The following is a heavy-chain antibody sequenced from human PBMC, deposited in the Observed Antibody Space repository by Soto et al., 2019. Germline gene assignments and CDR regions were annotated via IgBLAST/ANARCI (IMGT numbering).Heavy chain of an antibody. CDR1: GHTFISDD. Sequence: ASVKVSCKAFGHTFISDDISWVRQATGQGLEWMGWMNPNSGNTGYAQKFQGRVTMTRNTSTSTAYMELSSLRSEDTAIYYCARVLVGVKATYNWNVTEIWGQGTMVIVSS. CDR2: MNPNSGNT. J-gene: IGHJ3*02. V-gene: IGHV1-8*01. CDR3: ARVLVGVKATYNWNVTEI. D-gene: IGHD1-1*01.